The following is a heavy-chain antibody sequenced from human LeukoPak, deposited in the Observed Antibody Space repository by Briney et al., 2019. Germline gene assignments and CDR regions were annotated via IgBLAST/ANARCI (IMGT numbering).Heavy chain of an antibody. Sequence: PWGSLRLSCAVSGITLSNYGMSWVRQAPGKGLEWVAGISGSGGSTNYADSVKGRFTISRDNPKNTLYLQMNSLRAEDTAVYFCAKRGVVIRVILVGFHREAYYFDSWGQGALVTVSS. D-gene: IGHD3-22*01. CDR3: AKRGVVIRVILVGFHREAYYFDS. V-gene: IGHV3-23*01. CDR1: GITLSNYG. CDR2: ISGSGGST. J-gene: IGHJ4*02.